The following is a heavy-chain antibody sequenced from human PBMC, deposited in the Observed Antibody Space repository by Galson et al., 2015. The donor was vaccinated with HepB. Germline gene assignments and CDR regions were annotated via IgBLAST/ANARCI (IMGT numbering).Heavy chain of an antibody. V-gene: IGHV1-46*01. J-gene: IGHJ4*02. Sequence: SVKVSCKASGYTFTSYYVHWVRQAPGQGLEWMGIINPSGDTTTYAQKFQDRVTMTRDTSASTAYMELSSLRSEDTAVYYCARERLLWFGESFDYWGQGTLVTVSS. CDR2: INPSGDTT. CDR1: GYTFTSYY. D-gene: IGHD3-10*01. CDR3: ARERLLWFGESFDY.